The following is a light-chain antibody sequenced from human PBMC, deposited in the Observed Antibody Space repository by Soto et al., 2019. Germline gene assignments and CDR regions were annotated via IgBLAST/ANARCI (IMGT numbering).Light chain of an antibody. V-gene: IGKV3-20*01. CDR3: QQQGRSPTYT. CDR2: GAS. CDR1: QSVSSSY. Sequence: EIVLTQSPGTLSLSPGERATLSCRASQSVSSSYLAWYQQKPGQAPRLLIYGASSRATGIPDRFSGSGSGTDFTLPISRLEPEDFAVYYCQQQGRSPTYTFGQGTKLELK. J-gene: IGKJ2*01.